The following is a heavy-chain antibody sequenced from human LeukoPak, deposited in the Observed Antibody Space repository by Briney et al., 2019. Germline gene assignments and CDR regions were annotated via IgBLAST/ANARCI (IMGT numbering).Heavy chain of an antibody. Sequence: SETLSLTCTVSGGSIIRSSYYWGWIRQPPGKGLEWIGSIYYSGNTYYNPSLKSRVTISVDPSKNQFSLKLSSVTAADTAVYYCARHFGLYWFAPWGQGTLVTVSS. CDR2: IYYSGNT. D-gene: IGHD3-10*01. V-gene: IGHV4-39*01. CDR3: ARHFGLYWFAP. J-gene: IGHJ5*02. CDR1: GGSIIRSSYY.